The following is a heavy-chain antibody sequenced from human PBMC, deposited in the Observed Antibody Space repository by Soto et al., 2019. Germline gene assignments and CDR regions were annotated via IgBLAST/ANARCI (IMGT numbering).Heavy chain of an antibody. D-gene: IGHD3-3*01. CDR2: IIAAGDP. V-gene: IGHV3-13*05. CDR3: ARGSRKYYDFWSGYYPHFLGMDV. CDR1: GVTLGNYD. J-gene: IGHJ6*02. Sequence: XGSLRLSCEAAGVTLGNYDMHWVRQGTGKGLEWVSGIIAAGDPDYADSVKGRFTISRDNAKNSLYLQMNSLRAEDTAVYYCARGSRKYYDFWSGYYPHFLGMDVWGQGTTVTVSS.